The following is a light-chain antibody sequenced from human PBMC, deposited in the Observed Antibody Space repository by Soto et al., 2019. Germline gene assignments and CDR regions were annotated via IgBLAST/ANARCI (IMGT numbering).Light chain of an antibody. V-gene: IGKV3-15*01. J-gene: IGKJ4*01. Sequence: EIVMTQSPATLSVSPGERATLSCRASQSVFSNFAWYQQKPGQAPRLLIYGVSTRATGVPVRFSGSGSGTEFTLTISSLQSEDFAVYSCQQYTTWPLTFGGGTKVEIK. CDR3: QQYTTWPLT. CDR1: QSVFSN. CDR2: GVS.